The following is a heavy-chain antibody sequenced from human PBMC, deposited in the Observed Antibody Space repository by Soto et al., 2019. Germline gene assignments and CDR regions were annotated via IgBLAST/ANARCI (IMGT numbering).Heavy chain of an antibody. D-gene: IGHD3-3*01. CDR3: AKDGPEGYDFWSGYYY. Sequence: GGSLRLSCAASGFTFSSYGMHWVRQAPGKGLEWVAVISYDGSNKYYADSVKGRFTISRDNSKNTLYLQMNSLRAEDTAVYYCAKDGPEGYDFWSGYYYWGQGTLVTVSS. J-gene: IGHJ4*02. V-gene: IGHV3-30*18. CDR1: GFTFSSYG. CDR2: ISYDGSNK.